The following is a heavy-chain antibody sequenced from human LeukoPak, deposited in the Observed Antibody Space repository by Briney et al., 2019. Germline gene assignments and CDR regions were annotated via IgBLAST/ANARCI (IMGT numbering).Heavy chain of an antibody. Sequence: SVKVSCKAPGGTLSSYAISWVRQAPGQGLEWMGGIIPIFGTANYAQKFQGRVTMTRDTSISTAYMELSRLRSDDTAVYYCASLSGYIPHDAFDIWAKGQWSPSLQ. D-gene: IGHD3-22*01. V-gene: IGHV1-69*05. CDR3: ASLSGYIPHDAFDI. J-gene: IGHJ3*02. CDR1: GGTLSSYA. CDR2: IIPIFGTA.